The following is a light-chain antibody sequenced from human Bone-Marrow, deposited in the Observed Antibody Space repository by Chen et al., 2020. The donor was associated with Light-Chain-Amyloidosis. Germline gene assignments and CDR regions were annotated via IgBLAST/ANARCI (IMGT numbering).Light chain of an antibody. CDR2: DVS. CDR3: SSYTRSSTWV. J-gene: IGLJ3*02. CDR1: SCDVGGYIF. Sequence: STWPQPPPWPGSPGQPPATPAPGTSCDVGGYIFVSWYQQHPGEAPELIIYDVSNRPAGVSNRFSASKSGNTASLTISGLQAEDEADYYCSSYTRSSTWVFGGGTKVTVL. V-gene: IGLV2-14*03.